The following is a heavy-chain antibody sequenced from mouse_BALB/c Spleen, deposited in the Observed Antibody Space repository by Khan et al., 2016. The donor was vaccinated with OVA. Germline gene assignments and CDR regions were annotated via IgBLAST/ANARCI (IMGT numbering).Heavy chain of an antibody. V-gene: IGHV1S132*01. J-gene: IGHJ3*01. CDR2: IFPGTGTT. CDR1: GYTFTSYW. Sequence: QVQLQQSGAELVKPGASVKLSCKTSGYTFTSYWIQWVKQRPGQGLGWIGQIFPGTGTTYNNENFKGKATLTVDTSSNTAYMQFSSLTSEDSAVYFCARGYFGNYEFAYWGQGTLVTVSP. D-gene: IGHD2-1*01. CDR3: ARGYFGNYEFAY.